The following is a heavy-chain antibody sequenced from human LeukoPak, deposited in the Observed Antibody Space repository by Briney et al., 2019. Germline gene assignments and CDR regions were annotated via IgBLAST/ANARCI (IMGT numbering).Heavy chain of an antibody. Sequence: ASVRVSCKASGYTFTGYYMHWVRQAPGQGLEWMGWINPNSGGTNYAQKFQGRVTMTRDTSISTAYMELGRLRSDDTAVYYCARPGSSSWYGGGGLDYWGQGTLVTVSS. V-gene: IGHV1-2*02. CDR1: GYTFTGYY. CDR3: ARPGSSSWYGGGGLDY. J-gene: IGHJ4*02. D-gene: IGHD6-13*01. CDR2: INPNSGGT.